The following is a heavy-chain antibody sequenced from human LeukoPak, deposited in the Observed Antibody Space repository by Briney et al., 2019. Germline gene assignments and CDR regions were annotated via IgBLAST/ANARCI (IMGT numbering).Heavy chain of an antibody. J-gene: IGHJ4*02. V-gene: IGHV4-59*01. CDR2: IYYSGST. CDR3: ARTGSTVTMLYPFDH. Sequence: PSETLSLTCTVSGXSIRSYYWSWIPQPPGKGLEWIGYIYYSGSTNYNPSLKSRVSISVDTSKNQFSLKLSSVTAADTAVYYCARTGSTVTMLYPFDHWGQGTLVTVSS. D-gene: IGHD4-17*01. CDR1: GXSIRSYY.